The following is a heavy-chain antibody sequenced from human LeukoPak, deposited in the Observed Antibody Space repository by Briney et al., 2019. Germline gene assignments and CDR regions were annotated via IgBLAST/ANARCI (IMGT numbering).Heavy chain of an antibody. V-gene: IGHV1-2*02. CDR2: INPSSGGT. CDR1: GYTFTGYY. Sequence: GASVKVSCKASGYTFTGYYMHWVRQAPGQGLEWMGWINPSSGGTNYAQKFQGRVTMTRDTSISTAYMELSRLRSDDTAVYYCARNPRYCSGGSCYVLDYWGQGTLVTVSS. J-gene: IGHJ4*02. CDR3: ARNPRYCSGGSCYVLDY. D-gene: IGHD2-15*01.